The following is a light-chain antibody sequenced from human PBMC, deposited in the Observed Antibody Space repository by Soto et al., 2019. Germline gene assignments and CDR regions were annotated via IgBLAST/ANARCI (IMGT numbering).Light chain of an antibody. CDR1: QTISTW. CDR2: DAS. CDR3: QQYTNTNNPWM. V-gene: IGKV1-5*01. Sequence: DIQMTQSPSTLSGSVGDIVTSPCRASQTISTWMAWYQQKPGKAPKLLVYDASTLQSGVASRFSGSGSGTEFTLIISGLQPDDSATYYCQQYTNTNNPWMFGQGTKVDIK. J-gene: IGKJ1*01.